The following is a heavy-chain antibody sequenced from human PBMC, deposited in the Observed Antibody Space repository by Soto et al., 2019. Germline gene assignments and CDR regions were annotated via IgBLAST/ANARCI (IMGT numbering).Heavy chain of an antibody. D-gene: IGHD6-13*01. CDR1: GFTFSSYG. CDR2: ISYDGSNK. Sequence: PGGSLRLSCAASGFTFSSYGMHWVRQAPGKGLEWVAVISYDGSNKYYADSVKGRFTISRDNSKNTLYLQMNSLRAEDTAVYYCTKEGIAAAGTSPYYFDYWGQGTLVTVSS. V-gene: IGHV3-30*18. J-gene: IGHJ4*02. CDR3: TKEGIAAAGTSPYYFDY.